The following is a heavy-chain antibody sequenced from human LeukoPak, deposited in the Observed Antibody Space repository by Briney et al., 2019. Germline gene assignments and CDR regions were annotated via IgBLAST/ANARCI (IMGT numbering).Heavy chain of an antibody. CDR2: IYSGGST. Sequence: PGGSLRLSCAASGFTVSSNYMSWVRQAPGKGLEWVSVIYSGGSTYYAGSVKGRFTISRDNSKNTLYLQMNSLRAEDTAVYYCARGSVYYYYMDVWGKGTTVTVSS. CDR3: ARGSVYYYYMDV. V-gene: IGHV3-53*01. J-gene: IGHJ6*03. CDR1: GFTVSSNY.